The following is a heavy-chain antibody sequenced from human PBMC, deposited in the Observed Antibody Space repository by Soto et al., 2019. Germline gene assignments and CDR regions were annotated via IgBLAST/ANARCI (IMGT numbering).Heavy chain of an antibody. CDR2: ITDSGGST. D-gene: IGHD6-25*01. J-gene: IGHJ4*02. Sequence: GGSLRLSCAASRFTFSSYAMSWVRQAPGKGLEWVSAITDSGGSTYYADSVKGRFTISRDNSKNTLYLQMNSLRAEDTAVYYCAKDRWSGAPGNFDYWGRGTLVTVSS. V-gene: IGHV3-23*01. CDR1: RFTFSSYA. CDR3: AKDRWSGAPGNFDY.